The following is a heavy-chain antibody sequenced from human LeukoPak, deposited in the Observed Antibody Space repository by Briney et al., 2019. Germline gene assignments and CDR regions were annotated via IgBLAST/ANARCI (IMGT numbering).Heavy chain of an antibody. J-gene: IGHJ6*02. CDR1: GGSISSYY. V-gene: IGHV4-59*08. CDR3: ARHLPTYYYGMVV. CDR2: IYYSGST. Sequence: SETLSLTCTVSGGSISSYYWSWIRQPPGKGLEWIGYIYYSGSTNYNPSLKSRVTISVDTSKNQFSLKLSSVTAADTAVYYCARHLPTYYYGMVVWGQGTTVTVSS.